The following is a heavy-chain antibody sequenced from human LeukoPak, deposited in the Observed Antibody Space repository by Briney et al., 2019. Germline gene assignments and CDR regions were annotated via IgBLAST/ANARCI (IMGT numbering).Heavy chain of an antibody. V-gene: IGHV3-9*01. CDR1: GFTFDDYA. J-gene: IGHJ4*02. CDR2: ISWNSGSI. CDR3: AKDFYRFDWFHAGFDY. D-gene: IGHD3-9*01. Sequence: GGSLRLSCAASGFTFDDYAMHWVRQAPGKGLEWVSGISWNSGSIGYADSVKGRFTISRDNAKNSLYLQMNSLRAEDTALYYCAKDFYRFDWFHAGFDYWGQGTLVTVSS.